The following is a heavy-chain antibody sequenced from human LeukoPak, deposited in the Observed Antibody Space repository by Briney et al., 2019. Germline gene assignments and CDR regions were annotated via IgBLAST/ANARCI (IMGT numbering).Heavy chain of an antibody. Sequence: SVKVSCKASGYTFTGYYMHWVRQAPGQGLEWMGRVIPIFGTANYAQKFQGRVTITTDESTSTAYMELSSLRSEDTAVYYCARNTDYGDYVYPDYWGQGTLVTVSS. V-gene: IGHV1-69*05. J-gene: IGHJ4*02. D-gene: IGHD4-17*01. CDR3: ARNTDYGDYVYPDY. CDR2: VIPIFGTA. CDR1: GYTFTGYY.